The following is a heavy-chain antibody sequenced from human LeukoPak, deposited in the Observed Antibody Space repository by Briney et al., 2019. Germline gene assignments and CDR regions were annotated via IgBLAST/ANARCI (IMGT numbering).Heavy chain of an antibody. J-gene: IGHJ6*03. V-gene: IGHV3-30*02. CDR1: GFTFSSYG. D-gene: IGHD4-17*01. Sequence: PGGSLRLSCAASGFTFSSYGMHWVRQAPGKGLEWVAFIQNDGSNKYYAGSVKGRFTISRDNSKKTLYLQTNSLRPEDTAVYYCAKVKTVSSYYFYYYMDVWGKGTTVTVAS. CDR2: IQNDGSNK. CDR3: AKVKTVSSYYFYYYMDV.